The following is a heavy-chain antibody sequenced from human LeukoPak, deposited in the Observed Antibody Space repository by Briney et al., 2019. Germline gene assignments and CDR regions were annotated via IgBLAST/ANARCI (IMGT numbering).Heavy chain of an antibody. CDR2: ISSSGSTI. Sequence: GGSLRLSCAASGFTFSSYEMNWVRQAPGKGLEWVSYISSSGSTIYYADSVKGRFTSRDNAKNSLYLQMNSLRAEDTAVYYCARNWAPMDVWGKGTTVTVSS. D-gene: IGHD3-16*01. CDR1: GFTFSSYE. J-gene: IGHJ6*03. CDR3: ARNWAPMDV. V-gene: IGHV3-48*03.